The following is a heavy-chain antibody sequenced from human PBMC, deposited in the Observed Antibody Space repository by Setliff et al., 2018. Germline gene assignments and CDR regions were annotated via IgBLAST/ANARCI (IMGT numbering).Heavy chain of an antibody. CDR1: GGSISPYY. CDR3: ARQDRFYDRSVFVEYFQH. J-gene: IGHJ1*01. V-gene: IGHV4-59*08. Sequence: LSLTCSVSGGSISPYYWIWIRQSPGKGLEWIGYIFYSGSARYNPSLESRVTMSVDTSKNQISLKLTSVTAADTAVYYCARQDRFYDRSVFVEYFQHWGQGALVTSPQ. D-gene: IGHD3-22*01. CDR2: IFYSGSA.